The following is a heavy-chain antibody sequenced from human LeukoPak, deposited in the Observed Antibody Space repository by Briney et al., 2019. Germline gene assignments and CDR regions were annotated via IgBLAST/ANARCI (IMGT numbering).Heavy chain of an antibody. J-gene: IGHJ4*02. CDR1: GGSLSGYY. CDR2: INHSGST. D-gene: IGHD6-6*01. V-gene: IGHV4-34*01. CDR3: ARAMSIAARLQTIFDC. Sequence: SETLSLTCAVYGGSLSGYYWRWIRQPPGKGLEWIGEINHSGSTNFNPSLKRRVTIQVDTSKNQSALNLTSVTAADTAVYYCARAMSIAARLQTIFDCWGQGTLVTVSS.